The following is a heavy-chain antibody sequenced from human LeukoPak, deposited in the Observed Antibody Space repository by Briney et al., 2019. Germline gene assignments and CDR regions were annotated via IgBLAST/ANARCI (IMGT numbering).Heavy chain of an antibody. J-gene: IGHJ3*02. CDR1: DGSITSYY. Sequence: PSETLSLTCSVSDGSITSYYWSWIRQPAGKGLEWIGSIYYSGSTYYNPSLKSRVTISVDTSKNQFSLKLSSVTAADTAVYYCARHRYDYGDKRVAFDIWGQGTMVTVSS. V-gene: IGHV4-59*05. CDR2: IYYSGST. CDR3: ARHRYDYGDKRVAFDI. D-gene: IGHD4-23*01.